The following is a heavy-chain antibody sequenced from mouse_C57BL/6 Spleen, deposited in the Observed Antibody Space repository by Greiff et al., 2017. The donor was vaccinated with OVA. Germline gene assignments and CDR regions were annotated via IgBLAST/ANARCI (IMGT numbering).Heavy chain of an antibody. Sequence: EVQGVESGPELVKPGASVKMSCKASGYTFTDYNMHWVKQSHGKSLEWIGYINPNNGGTSYNQKFKGKATLTVNKSSSAAYMELRCLTSEDSSVYYCARGRFAYWGQGTLVTVSA. J-gene: IGHJ3*01. V-gene: IGHV1-22*01. CDR2: INPNNGGT. CDR1: GYTFTDYN. CDR3: ARGRFAY.